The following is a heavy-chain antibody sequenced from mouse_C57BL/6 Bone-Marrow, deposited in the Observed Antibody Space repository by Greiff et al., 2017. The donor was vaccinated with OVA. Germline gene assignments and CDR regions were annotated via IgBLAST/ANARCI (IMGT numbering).Heavy chain of an antibody. J-gene: IGHJ4*01. CDR3: AKRGSIPYAMDY. CDR1: GYAFSSSW. CDR2: IYPGDGDT. D-gene: IGHD2-10*02. Sequence: VQLQQSGPELVKPGASVKISCKASGYAFSSSWMNWVKQRPGKGLEWIGRIYPGDGDTNYNGKFKGKATLTADKSSSTAYMQLSSLTSEDSAVYFCAKRGSIPYAMDYWGQGTSGTVSS. V-gene: IGHV1-82*01.